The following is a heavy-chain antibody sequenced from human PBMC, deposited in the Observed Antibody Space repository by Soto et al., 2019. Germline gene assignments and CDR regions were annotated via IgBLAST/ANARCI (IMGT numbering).Heavy chain of an antibody. CDR2: INQDGSEK. CDR3: SRSLNS. Sequence: GGSLRLSCAASGFTFSTYWMDWVRQTPGKGLGWVVNINQDGSEKNYVDSVKGRFTIYRDNAKNSLYLQMSSLTAEDSALYYCSRSLNSWGQGTLVTVSS. J-gene: IGHJ4*02. V-gene: IGHV3-7*01. CDR1: GFTFSTYW.